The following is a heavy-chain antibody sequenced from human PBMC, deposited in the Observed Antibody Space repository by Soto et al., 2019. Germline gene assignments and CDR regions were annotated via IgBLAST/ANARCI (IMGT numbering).Heavy chain of an antibody. CDR2: ISVYNGNT. V-gene: IGHV1-18*01. D-gene: IGHD1-26*01. CDR3: ARDHKTKEMALWDPYYYYYYMDF. J-gene: IGHJ6*03. Sequence: ASVKVSCKASGYTFSKYGISWVRQAPGQGLEWMGWISVYNGNTTYAQSFQDRVTMTTDTSTSTAYMELRSLRSDDTAVFYCARDHKTKEMALWDPYYYYYYMDFWGKGTTVTVSS. CDR1: GYTFSKYG.